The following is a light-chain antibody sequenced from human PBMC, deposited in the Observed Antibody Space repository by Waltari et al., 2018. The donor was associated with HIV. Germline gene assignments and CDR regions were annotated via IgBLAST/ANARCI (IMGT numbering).Light chain of an antibody. V-gene: IGLV2-8*01. Sequence: QSALTQPPSASGSLGQSVTISCTGISSDVGGYAYVSWYQHHPDKTPKLIIYEVNKRPSGVPDRSSGSKSDNTASLTVAGLQDDDEAHYYCASYGDTNRVLFGGGTRVTVL. J-gene: IGLJ6*01. CDR1: SSDVGGYAY. CDR2: EVN. CDR3: ASYGDTNRVL.